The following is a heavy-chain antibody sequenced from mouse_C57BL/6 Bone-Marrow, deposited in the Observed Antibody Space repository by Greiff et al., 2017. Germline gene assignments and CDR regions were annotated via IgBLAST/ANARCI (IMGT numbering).Heavy chain of an antibody. Sequence: EVQLQQSGAELVRPGASVKLSCTASGFNIKDDYMHWVKQRPEQGLEWIGWIDPENGDTEYAAKFQGKATITADTSSNTAYLQLSSLTSEDTAVYYCTTSGSSPDYARDYWGQGTSVTVSS. CDR3: TTSGSSPDYARDY. CDR2: IDPENGDT. CDR1: GFNIKDDY. V-gene: IGHV14-4*01. D-gene: IGHD1-1*01. J-gene: IGHJ4*01.